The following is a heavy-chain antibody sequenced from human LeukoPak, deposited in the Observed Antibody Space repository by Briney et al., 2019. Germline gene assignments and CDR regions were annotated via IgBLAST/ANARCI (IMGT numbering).Heavy chain of an antibody. CDR2: IYPGDSDT. CDR1: GYNFTSSW. CDR3: ALYSGEGVRGVVSPQRAFDI. J-gene: IGHJ3*02. D-gene: IGHD3-10*01. Sequence: GESLKISCKGSGYNFTSSWIGWVRQMPGKGLEWMGIIYPGDSDTRYSPSFQGQVTISADKSISTAYLQWSSLKASDTAMYYCALYSGEGVRGVVSPQRAFDIWGQGTMVTVSS. V-gene: IGHV5-51*01.